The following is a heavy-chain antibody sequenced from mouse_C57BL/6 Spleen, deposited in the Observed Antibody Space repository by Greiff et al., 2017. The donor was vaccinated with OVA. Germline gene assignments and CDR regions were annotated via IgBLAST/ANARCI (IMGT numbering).Heavy chain of an antibody. CDR3: ARGPYGNYGYFDY. CDR2: INPNNGGT. D-gene: IGHD2-1*01. Sequence: EVKLQQSGPELVKPGASVKISCKASGYTFTDYYMNWVKQSPGKSLEWIGDINPNNGGTSYNQKFKGKATLTVDKSSSTAYMELRSLTSEDSAVYYCARGPYGNYGYFDYWGQGTTLTVSS. V-gene: IGHV1-26*01. J-gene: IGHJ2*01. CDR1: GYTFTDYY.